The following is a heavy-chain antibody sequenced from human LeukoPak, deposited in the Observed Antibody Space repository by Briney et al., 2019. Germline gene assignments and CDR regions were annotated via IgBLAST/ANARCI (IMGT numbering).Heavy chain of an antibody. CDR1: RFTFSSYW. V-gene: IGHV3-7*03. CDR2: IKQDGSEK. D-gene: IGHD6-6*01. Sequence: GGSLRLSCAASRFTFSSYWMSWVRQAPGRGLEWVANIKQDGSEKYYVDSVKGRFTISRDNAKNSVHLQMNSLRAEDTAVYYCARSSYSSSSSVWGQGTMVTVSS. CDR3: ARSSYSSSSSV. J-gene: IGHJ3*01.